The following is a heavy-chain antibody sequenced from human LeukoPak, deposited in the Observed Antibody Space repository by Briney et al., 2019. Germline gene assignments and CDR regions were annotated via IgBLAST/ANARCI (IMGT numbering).Heavy chain of an antibody. D-gene: IGHD3-10*01. J-gene: IGHJ4*02. Sequence: SETLSLTCTVSGGSISSGSYYWSWIRQPAGKGLEWIGHIYTSGSTNYNPSLKSRVTISVDTSKNQFSLKLSSVSAADTAVYYCAREANGFGELSPDYWGQGTLVTVSS. CDR1: GGSISSGSYY. CDR2: IYTSGST. V-gene: IGHV4-61*09. CDR3: AREANGFGELSPDY.